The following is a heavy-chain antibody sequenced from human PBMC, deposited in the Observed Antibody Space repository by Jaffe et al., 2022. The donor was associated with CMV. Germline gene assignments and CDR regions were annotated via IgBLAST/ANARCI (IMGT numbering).Heavy chain of an antibody. D-gene: IGHD1-26*01. Sequence: EVQLVESGGGLVQPGGSLRLSCAASGFTFSSYWMHWVRQAPGKGLVWVSRINSDGSSTSYADSVKGRFTISRDNAKNTLYLQMNSLRAEDTAVYYCARSPQWELLPDDYYYYMDVWGKGTTVTVSS. CDR2: INSDGSST. CDR3: ARSPQWELLPDDYYYYMDV. CDR1: GFTFSSYW. J-gene: IGHJ6*03. V-gene: IGHV3-74*01.